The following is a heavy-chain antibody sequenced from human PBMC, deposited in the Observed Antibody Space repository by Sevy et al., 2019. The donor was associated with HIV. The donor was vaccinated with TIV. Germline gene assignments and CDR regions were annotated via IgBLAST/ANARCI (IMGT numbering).Heavy chain of an antibody. CDR1: GFSLATSGVG. J-gene: IGHJ4*02. D-gene: IGHD2-8*01. CDR3: AHRRDDTVVMVYGDFDY. CDR2: IYWDDDK. Sequence: SGPTLVNPTQTLTLTCTLSGFSLATSGVGVGWIRQPPGKALEWLALIYWDDDKRYSPSLKSRLTITKDSSKNQVVLTMTNMDPVDTATYYCAHRRDDTVVMVYGDFDYWGQGALVTVSS. V-gene: IGHV2-5*02.